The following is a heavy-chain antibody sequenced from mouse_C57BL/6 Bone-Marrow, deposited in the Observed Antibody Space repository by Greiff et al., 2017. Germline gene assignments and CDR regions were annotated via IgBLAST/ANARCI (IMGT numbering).Heavy chain of an antibody. J-gene: IGHJ3*01. Sequence: EVQLPQSGAELVRPGASVKLSCTASGFNIKDYYMPWVKQRPEQGLEWIGRIDPEDGDTEYAPKFQGKATLTADTSYNTAYLQLSSLTSEDTAVYYCTTPGTAVVATRAYWGQGTLVTVSA. CDR2: IDPEDGDT. D-gene: IGHD1-1*01. CDR3: TTPGTAVVATRAY. V-gene: IGHV14-1*01. CDR1: GFNIKDYY.